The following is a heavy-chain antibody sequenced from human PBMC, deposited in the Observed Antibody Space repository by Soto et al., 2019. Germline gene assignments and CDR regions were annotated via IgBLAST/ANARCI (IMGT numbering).Heavy chain of an antibody. CDR3: ARARSSGYYHDYYYYGMDV. D-gene: IGHD3-22*01. CDR2: INHSGST. V-gene: IGHV4-34*01. J-gene: IGHJ6*02. Sequence: PSETLALTCAVYGGSLSCYYWSWIRQPPGKGLEWIGEINHSGSTNYNPSLKSRVTISVDTSKNQFSLKLSSVTAADTAVYYCARARSSGYYHDYYYYGMDVWGQGTTVTVSS. CDR1: GGSLSCYY.